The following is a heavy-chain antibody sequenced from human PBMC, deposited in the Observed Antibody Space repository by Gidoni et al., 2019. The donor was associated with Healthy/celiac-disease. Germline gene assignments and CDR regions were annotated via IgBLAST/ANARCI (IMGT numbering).Heavy chain of an antibody. J-gene: IGHJ6*02. CDR2: IWYDGSNK. D-gene: IGHD1-26*01. CDR3: ARDGVEIVGVGMDV. Sequence: QVQLVESGGGVVQPGRSLRLSCAASGFTFSSYGMHWVRQAPGKGLEWVAVIWYDGSNKYYADSVKGRFTISRDNSKNTLYLQMNSLRAEDTAVYYCARDGVEIVGVGMDVWGQGTTVTVSS. CDR1: GFTFSSYG. V-gene: IGHV3-33*01.